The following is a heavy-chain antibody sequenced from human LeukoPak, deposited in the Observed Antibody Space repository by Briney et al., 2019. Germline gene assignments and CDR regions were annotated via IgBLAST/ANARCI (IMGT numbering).Heavy chain of an antibody. CDR3: ARRLPYSGYLDY. V-gene: IGHV4-39*01. Sequence: PSETLSLTCSVSGDSISSSGYYWGWIRQPPGKGLEWIGNMYYSGSTYYNPSLKSRVTISVDTSKNQFSLKLTSVTAADTAVYYCARRLPYSGYLDYWGQGILVSVSS. D-gene: IGHD5-12*01. CDR2: MYYSGST. J-gene: IGHJ4*02. CDR1: GDSISSSGYY.